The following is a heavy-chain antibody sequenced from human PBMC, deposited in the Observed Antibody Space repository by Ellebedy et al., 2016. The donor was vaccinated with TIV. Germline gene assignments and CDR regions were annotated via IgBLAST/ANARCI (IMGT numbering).Heavy chain of an antibody. Sequence: GGSLRLXXAASGFTFSSYAMHWVRQAPAKGLEWVAVISYDGSNKYYADSVKGRFTISRDNSKNTLYLQMNSLRAEDTAVYYCARVRYGDYDRPNYGMDVWGQGTTVTVSS. J-gene: IGHJ6*02. CDR3: ARVRYGDYDRPNYGMDV. CDR2: ISYDGSNK. D-gene: IGHD4-17*01. CDR1: GFTFSSYA. V-gene: IGHV3-30-3*01.